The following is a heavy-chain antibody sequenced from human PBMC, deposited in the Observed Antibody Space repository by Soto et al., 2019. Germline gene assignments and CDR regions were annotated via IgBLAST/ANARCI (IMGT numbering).Heavy chain of an antibody. CDR3: GRGWYGDY. V-gene: IGHV1-18*03. CDR1: GYAFTTYG. CDR2: ISAHSGNT. J-gene: IGHJ4*02. Sequence: QVHLVQSGAEVKKPGASVKVSCKDSGYAFTTYGITWVRQAPGQGLERMGWISAHSGNTNYAQKLEGRDTVTRDTSASTAYMELRGLRCCVMDVDFCGRGWYGDYWGQGALVTVSS. D-gene: IGHD2-15*01.